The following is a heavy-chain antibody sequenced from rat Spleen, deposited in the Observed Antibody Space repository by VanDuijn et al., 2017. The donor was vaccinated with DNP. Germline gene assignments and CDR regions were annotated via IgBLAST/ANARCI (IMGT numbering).Heavy chain of an antibody. J-gene: IGHJ4*01. CDR3: ARAGTGAMDA. Sequence: EVQLVESGGGLVQPGRSLKLSCAASGFTFSDYYMAWVRQAPTKGLEWVAYISYDGGSTYYGDSVKGRFTISRDNAKSTLYLQMNSLRSEDMATYYCARAGTGAMDAWGQGTSVTVSS. CDR2: ISYDGGST. D-gene: IGHD1-4*01. V-gene: IGHV5-22*01. CDR1: GFTFSDYY.